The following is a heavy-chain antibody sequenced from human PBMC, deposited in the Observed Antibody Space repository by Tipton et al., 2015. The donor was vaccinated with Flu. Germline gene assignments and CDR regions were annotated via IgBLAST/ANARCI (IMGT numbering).Heavy chain of an antibody. J-gene: IGHJ4*02. V-gene: IGHV4-39*07. CDR2: IYKTGIT. D-gene: IGHD2-2*01. CDR1: GASISSTTYY. CDR3: APSTRYWTGGHFFGW. Sequence: TLSLTCDVSGASISSTTYYWGWIRQPPGKGLEWIGSIYKTGITDYNPSLKSRVTLSLDTSKNQFSLKVRSVNAADTAVYYCAPSTRYWTGGHFFGWWGRGTHVTVPS.